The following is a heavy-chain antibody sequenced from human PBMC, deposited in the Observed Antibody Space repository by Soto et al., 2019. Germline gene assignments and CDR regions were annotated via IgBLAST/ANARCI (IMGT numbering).Heavy chain of an antibody. J-gene: IGHJ6*02. V-gene: IGHV1-18*01. D-gene: IGHD3-10*01. CDR2: ISAYIGNT. CDR3: ARDYYGSGSHPSGMDV. CDR1: GYTFINYG. Sequence: VASVKVSCKTSGYTFINYGIIWVRQAPGQWLEWMGWISAYIGNTNYVQKFQGRVTMTRDTSASTAYMELRSRGSDDTAIYYCARDYYGSGSHPSGMDVWGQ.